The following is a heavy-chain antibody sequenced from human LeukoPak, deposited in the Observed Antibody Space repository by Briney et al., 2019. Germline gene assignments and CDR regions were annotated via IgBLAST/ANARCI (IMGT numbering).Heavy chain of an antibody. J-gene: IGHJ4*02. Sequence: PGGSLRLSCAASGFTFDDYAMHWVRQAPGKGLKWVSGISWNSGSIDYAHSVKGRFTISRDTAKNSLYLQMNSLRPEDTALYYCAKGTGRYWTFFDSWGQGTLVTVSS. CDR3: AKGTGRYWTFFDS. D-gene: IGHD1-26*01. CDR2: ISWNSGSI. CDR1: GFTFDDYA. V-gene: IGHV3-9*01.